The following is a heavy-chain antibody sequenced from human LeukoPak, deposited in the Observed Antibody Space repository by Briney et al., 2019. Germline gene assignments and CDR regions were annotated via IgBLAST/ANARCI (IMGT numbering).Heavy chain of an antibody. CDR3: ACRGEVGATSSFSPYFDY. J-gene: IGHJ4*02. Sequence: ASVKVSCKXSGYTFTSYGISWVRQAPGQGLERMGWISAYNGNTNYSQKLQGRVTMTTDTSTSTAYMELRSLRSDDTAVYYCACRGEVGATSSFSPYFDYWGQGTLVTVSS. CDR1: GYTFTSYG. CDR2: ISAYNGNT. V-gene: IGHV1-18*01. D-gene: IGHD1-26*01.